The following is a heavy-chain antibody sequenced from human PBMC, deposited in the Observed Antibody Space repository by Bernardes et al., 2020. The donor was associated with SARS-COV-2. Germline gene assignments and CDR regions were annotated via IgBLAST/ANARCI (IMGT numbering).Heavy chain of an antibody. V-gene: IGHV4-59*01. J-gene: IGHJ3*02. CDR2: IYYSGST. CDR3: ARGEPRFLGMEVDAFDI. D-gene: IGHD3-3*01. CDR1: GGSISSYY. Sequence: SETLSLTCTVSGGSISSYYWSWIRQPPGKGLEWIGYIYYSGSTNYNPSLKSRVTISVDTSKNQFSLKLSSVTAADTAVYYCARGEPRFLGMEVDAFDIWGQGTMVTVSS.